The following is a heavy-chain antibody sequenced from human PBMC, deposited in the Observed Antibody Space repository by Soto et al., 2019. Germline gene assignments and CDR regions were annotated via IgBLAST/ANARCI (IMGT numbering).Heavy chain of an antibody. CDR3: AISYCRLRGPYFDY. J-gene: IGHJ4*02. CDR2: IYYSGST. D-gene: IGHD1-26*01. Sequence: SETLSLTCTVSGGSISSGGYYWCWIRQHPGKGLEWIGYIYYSGSTYYNPSLKSRVTISVDTSKNQFSLKLSSVTAADTALYYCAISYCRLRGPYFDYWVQGTLVTVSS. CDR1: GGSISSGGYY. V-gene: IGHV4-31*03.